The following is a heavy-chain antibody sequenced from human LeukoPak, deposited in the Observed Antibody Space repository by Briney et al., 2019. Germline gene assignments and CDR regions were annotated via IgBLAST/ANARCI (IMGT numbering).Heavy chain of an antibody. CDR1: GFTFSSYG. CDR2: ISSSSSYI. Sequence: PGGSLRLSCAASGFTFSSYGMHWVRQAPGKGLEWVSSISSSSSYIYYADSVKGRFTISRDNAKNSLYLQMHSLRAEYTAVYYCARSLSSGWSAAFDIWGQGAMVTVSS. J-gene: IGHJ3*02. D-gene: IGHD6-19*01. V-gene: IGHV3-21*01. CDR3: ARSLSSGWSAAFDI.